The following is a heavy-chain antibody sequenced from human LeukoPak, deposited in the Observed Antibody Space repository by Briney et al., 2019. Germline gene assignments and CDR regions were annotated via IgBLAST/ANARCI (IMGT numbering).Heavy chain of an antibody. CDR1: GFTFSSYS. Sequence: GGSLRLSCAASGFTFSSYSMNWVRQAPGKGLEWVSSISSSSSYIYYADSVKGRFTISRDNAKNSLYLQMDSLRAEDTAVYYCAKARGYYDSSGYSPFDYWGQGTLVTVSS. D-gene: IGHD3-22*01. V-gene: IGHV3-21*01. J-gene: IGHJ4*02. CDR2: ISSSSSYI. CDR3: AKARGYYDSSGYSPFDY.